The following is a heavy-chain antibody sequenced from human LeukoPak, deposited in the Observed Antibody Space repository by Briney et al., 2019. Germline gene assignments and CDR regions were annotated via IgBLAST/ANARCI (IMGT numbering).Heavy chain of an antibody. CDR2: INHSGST. J-gene: IGHJ4*02. CDR1: GGSFSGYY. Sequence: SETLSLTCAVYGGSFSGYYWSWIRQPPGKGLEWIGEINHSGSTNYNPSLKSRVTISVDTSKNQFSLKLSSVTAADTAAYYCARGGQLANFDYWGQGTLVTVSS. CDR3: ARGGQLANFDY. V-gene: IGHV4-34*01. D-gene: IGHD6-6*01.